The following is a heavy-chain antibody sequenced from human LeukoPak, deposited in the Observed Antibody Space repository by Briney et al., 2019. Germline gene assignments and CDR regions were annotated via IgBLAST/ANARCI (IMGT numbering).Heavy chain of an antibody. D-gene: IGHD4-23*01. CDR1: GGTFSSYA. CDR2: IIPIFGTA. CDR3: ATNGGKRKEGAFDI. J-gene: IGHJ3*02. V-gene: IGHV1-69*05. Sequence: GASVKVSCKASGGTFSSYAISWVRQAPGQGLEWMGGIIPIFGTANYAQKFQGRVTITTDESTSTAYMELSSLRSEDTAVYYCATNGGKRKEGAFDIWGQGTMVTVSS.